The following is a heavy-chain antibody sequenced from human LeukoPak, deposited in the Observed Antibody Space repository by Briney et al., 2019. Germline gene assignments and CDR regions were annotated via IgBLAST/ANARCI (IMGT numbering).Heavy chain of an antibody. D-gene: IGHD5-12*01. J-gene: IGHJ4*02. CDR2: IIPIYATP. CDR1: GGTFSSYS. Sequence: APVKVSCKASGGTFSSYSISWVRQAPGQGLEWMGGIIPIYATPNYAQKFQGRVTITTDESTRTAYMELSSLRSEDTAVYYCAREKNDIVLTSYYFDYWGQGTLVTVSS. CDR3: AREKNDIVLTSYYFDY. V-gene: IGHV1-69*05.